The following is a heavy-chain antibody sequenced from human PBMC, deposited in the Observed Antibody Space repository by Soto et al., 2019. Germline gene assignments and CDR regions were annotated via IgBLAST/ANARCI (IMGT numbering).Heavy chain of an antibody. J-gene: IGHJ3*02. CDR2: IYYSGST. CDR1: GGSISSYY. V-gene: IGHV4-59*01. CDR3: EREMPRPLADAFDI. Sequence: SETLSLTCTVSGGSISSYYWSWIRQPPGKGLEWIGYIYYSGSTNYNPSLKSRVTISVDTSKNQFSLKLSSVTAADTAVYYCEREMPRPLADAFDIWGKGTRVTVS. D-gene: IGHD2-2*01.